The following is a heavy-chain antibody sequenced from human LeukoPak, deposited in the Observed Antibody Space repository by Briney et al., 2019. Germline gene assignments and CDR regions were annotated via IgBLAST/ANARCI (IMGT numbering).Heavy chain of an antibody. CDR1: GFTFSSYA. J-gene: IGHJ5*02. CDR2: ISGSGGST. Sequence: PGGSLRLSCAASGFTFSSYAVSWVRQAPGKGLEWVSAISGSGGSTYYADSVKGRFTISRDNSKNTLYLQMNSLRAEDTAVYYCAKDGWVTTFPNWFDPWGQGTLVTVSS. D-gene: IGHD4-17*01. CDR3: AKDGWVTTFPNWFDP. V-gene: IGHV3-23*01.